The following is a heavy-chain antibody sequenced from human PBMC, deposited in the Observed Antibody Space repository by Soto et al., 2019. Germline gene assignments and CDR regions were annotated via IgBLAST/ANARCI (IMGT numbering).Heavy chain of an antibody. J-gene: IGHJ6*02. Sequence: WSLRLSCTPSGFIFSDYSMNWVRQAPGKGLEWISYITTTSSTMYYADSVKGRFTISRDNAKNSLYLQMNSLRDEDTAVYYCARDSSGRQYYGMDVWGQGTTVTVYS. D-gene: IGHD3-22*01. CDR3: ARDSSGRQYYGMDV. V-gene: IGHV3-48*02. CDR1: GFIFSDYS. CDR2: ITTTSSTM.